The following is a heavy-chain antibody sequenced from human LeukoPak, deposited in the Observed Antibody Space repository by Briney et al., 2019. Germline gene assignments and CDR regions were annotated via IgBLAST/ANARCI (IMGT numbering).Heavy chain of an antibody. D-gene: IGHD5-18*01. CDR1: GGSFSGYY. J-gene: IGHJ5*02. Sequence: SETLSLTCAVYGGSFSGYYWSWIRQPPGKGLEWIGEINHSGSTNYNPSLKSRVTISVDTSKNQFSLKLSSVTAADTAVHYCARGGPGYSYGPLAPWGQGTLVTVSS. CDR2: INHSGST. V-gene: IGHV4-34*01. CDR3: ARGGPGYSYGPLAP.